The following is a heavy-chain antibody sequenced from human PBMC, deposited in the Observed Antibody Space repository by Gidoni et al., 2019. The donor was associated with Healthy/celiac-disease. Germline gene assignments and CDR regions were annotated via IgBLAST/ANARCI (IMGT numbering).Heavy chain of an antibody. CDR3: ARGLTRGGASPLAGRHWFDP. V-gene: IGHV4-39*01. CDR2: IYYSGST. D-gene: IGHD1-26*01. J-gene: IGHJ5*02. Sequence: GWWLEWIGSIYYSGSTYYNPSLKSRVTISVDTSKNQFSLKLSSVTAADTAVYYCARGLTRGGASPLAGRHWFDPWGQGTLVTVSS.